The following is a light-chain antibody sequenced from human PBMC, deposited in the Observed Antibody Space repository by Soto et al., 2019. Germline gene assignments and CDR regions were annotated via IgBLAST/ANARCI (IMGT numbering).Light chain of an antibody. V-gene: IGKV2-28*01. J-gene: IGKJ1*01. Sequence: DIVMTQSPLSLPVTPGEPASISCSSSQSLLQSNGYNYLDWYLQKPVQSPQLLIYFGSYRSSGVPDRFSGSGSGTDFTQNIRRVESEDVGVYYCMQSQQSPPTFGQGTKVEI. CDR3: MQSQQSPPT. CDR1: QSLLQSNGYNY. CDR2: FGS.